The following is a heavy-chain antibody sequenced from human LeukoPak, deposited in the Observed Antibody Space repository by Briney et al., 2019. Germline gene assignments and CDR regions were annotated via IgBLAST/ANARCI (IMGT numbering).Heavy chain of an antibody. D-gene: IGHD2-15*01. V-gene: IGHV4-4*02. CDR1: GGPISSSNW. J-gene: IGHJ4*02. CDR3: ARDLGYCSGGRCDDS. Sequence: SATLSLTCAVSGGPISSSNWWSWVRQPPGKGLEWIGDIYHSGSTNYYPSLKSRVTILLDKSKNQFSQKLSSVTAADTAVYYCARDLGYCSGGRCDDSWGQGTLVTGSS. CDR2: IYHSGST.